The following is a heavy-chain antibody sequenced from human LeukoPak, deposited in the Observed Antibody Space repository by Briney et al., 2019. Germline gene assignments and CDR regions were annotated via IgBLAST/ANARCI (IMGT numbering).Heavy chain of an antibody. D-gene: IGHD2-8*01. CDR3: AKGYTNGVNQEVWLDP. Sequence: SETLSLTCTVSGGSISSRSYSWGWLRQPPGKGLEWVGSMYYTGNTDYNPSLKSRLTMSVDTSKNQFSLKLSSVTAADTAVYFCAKGYTNGVNQEVWLDPWGQGTLVTVSS. V-gene: IGHV4-39*07. CDR1: GGSISSRSYS. J-gene: IGHJ5*02. CDR2: MYYTGNT.